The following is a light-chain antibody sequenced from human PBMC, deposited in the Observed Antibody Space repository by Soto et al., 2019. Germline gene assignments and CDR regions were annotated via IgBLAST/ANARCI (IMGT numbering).Light chain of an antibody. J-gene: IGLJ1*01. Sequence: QSVMTQPPSVSAAPGQKVTISCSGSSSNMGGNSVSWYQQLPGTAPKLLIYDDNKRPSGIPDRFSGSKSGTSATLGITGCQTGDEADYYCGSWESSLSAYVVGTGTKLTVL. CDR3: GSWESSLSAYV. V-gene: IGLV1-51*01. CDR2: DDN. CDR1: SSNMGGNS.